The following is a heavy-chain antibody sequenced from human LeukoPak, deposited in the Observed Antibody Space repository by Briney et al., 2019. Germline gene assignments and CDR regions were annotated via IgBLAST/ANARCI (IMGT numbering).Heavy chain of an antibody. Sequence: SETLSLTCTVSGGSISSYYWSWIRQPPGKGLEWIGYIYYSGSTNYNPSLKSRVTISVDTSKNQFSLKLSSVTAADTAVDYCATIVYYYDSSGYYYGVNYFDYWGQGTLVTVSS. V-gene: IGHV4-59*01. D-gene: IGHD3-22*01. J-gene: IGHJ4*02. CDR2: IYYSGST. CDR1: GGSISSYY. CDR3: ATIVYYYDSSGYYYGVNYFDY.